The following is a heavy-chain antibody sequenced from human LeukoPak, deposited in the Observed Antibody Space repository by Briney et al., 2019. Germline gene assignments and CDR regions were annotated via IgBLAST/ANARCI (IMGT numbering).Heavy chain of an antibody. D-gene: IGHD2-15*01. CDR1: GFTFSSYS. Sequence: GGSLRLSCAASGFTFSSYSMNWVRQAPGKGLEWVSSISSSSSYIYYADSVKGRFTISRDNAKNSLYLQMNSLRAEDTAVYYCARDMAAKFDAFDIWGRGTMVTVSS. V-gene: IGHV3-21*01. J-gene: IGHJ3*02. CDR3: ARDMAAKFDAFDI. CDR2: ISSSSSYI.